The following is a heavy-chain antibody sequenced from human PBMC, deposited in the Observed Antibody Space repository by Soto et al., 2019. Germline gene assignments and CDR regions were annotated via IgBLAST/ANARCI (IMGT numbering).Heavy chain of an antibody. CDR3: TRTRYSSSWDLDY. Sequence: EVQLVESGGGLVQPGGSLKLSCAASGFTFSGSAMHWVRQASGKGLEWVGRIRSKANSYATAYAASVKGRFTISRDHSKNTAYLQMNSLKTEDTAVYYCTRTRYSSSWDLDYWGQGSLVTVSS. CDR2: IRSKANSYAT. V-gene: IGHV3-73*02. J-gene: IGHJ4*02. D-gene: IGHD6-13*01. CDR1: GFTFSGSA.